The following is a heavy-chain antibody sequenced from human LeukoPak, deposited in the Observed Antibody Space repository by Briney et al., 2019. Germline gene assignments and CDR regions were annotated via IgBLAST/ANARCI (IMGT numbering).Heavy chain of an antibody. CDR2: IWYDGSNK. CDR1: GSTFSRYA. D-gene: IGHD2-21*02. V-gene: IGHV3-33*08. Sequence: PGGSLRLSCAASGSTFSRYAMGWVRQGPGKGLEGVAVIWYDGSNKYYADSVKGRFTISRDNSKNMLYLQMNSLRAEDTAVYYGARDPCGGDCYSGDYWGQGTLVTVSS. CDR3: ARDPCGGDCYSGDY. J-gene: IGHJ4*02.